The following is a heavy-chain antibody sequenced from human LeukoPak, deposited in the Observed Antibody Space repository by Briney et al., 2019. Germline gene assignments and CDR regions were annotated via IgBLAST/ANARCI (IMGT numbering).Heavy chain of an antibody. D-gene: IGHD4/OR15-4a*01. Sequence: GGSLRLSCAASGFIFSDYYMSWIRQAPGKGLEWISYIAGSGPSGSSMYYADSVKGRFTISRDNAKNSLYLQMNSLRVEDTAVYYCARSWDRQIGAYWGQGTLVTVSS. CDR3: ARSWDRQIGAY. V-gene: IGHV3-11*01. CDR1: GFIFSDYY. J-gene: IGHJ4*02. CDR2: IAGSGPSGSSM.